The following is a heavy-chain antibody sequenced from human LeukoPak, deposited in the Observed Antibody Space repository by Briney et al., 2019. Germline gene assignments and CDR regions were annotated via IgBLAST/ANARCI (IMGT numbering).Heavy chain of an antibody. V-gene: IGHV4-4*02. CDR1: GGSISNTNW. CDR3: SRENGAFSPFGY. D-gene: IGHD2-8*01. CDR2: IALTGLT. Sequence: PSETLSLTCGVSGGSISNTNWWCWVRQPPGQGLEWIGEIALTGLTHYNPSLEGRVTVSLDKSKNQLSLNLTSVTAAGTAVYYCSRENGAFSPFGYWGQGTLVTVLS. J-gene: IGHJ4*02.